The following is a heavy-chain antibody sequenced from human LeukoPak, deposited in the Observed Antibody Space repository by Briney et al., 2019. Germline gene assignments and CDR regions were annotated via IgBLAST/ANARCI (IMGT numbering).Heavy chain of an antibody. J-gene: IGHJ4*02. V-gene: IGHV5-51*01. CDR2: IYPGDSDT. D-gene: IGHD6-13*01. Sequence: GESLKISCKGSGYSFTSYWIGWVRQMPGKGLEWMGIIYPGDSDTRYSPSFQGQVTISADKSISTAYLRWSSLKASDTAMYCCARRTPGDSSSWYEDYFDYWGQGTLVTVSS. CDR1: GYSFTSYW. CDR3: ARRTPGDSSSWYEDYFDY.